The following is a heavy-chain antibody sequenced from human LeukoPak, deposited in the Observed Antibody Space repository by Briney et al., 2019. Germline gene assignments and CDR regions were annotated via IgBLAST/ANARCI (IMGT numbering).Heavy chain of an antibody. D-gene: IGHD4-11*01. J-gene: IGHJ5*02. CDR3: ARVGVSNYPYNWFDP. CDR2: INPSGGST. V-gene: IGHV1-46*01. Sequence: ASVKVSCKASGYTFTTYYMHWVRQAPGQGLEWMGIINPSGGSTSYAQKFQGRVTMTRDTSTSTVYMELSSLRSEDTAVYYCARVGVSNYPYNWFDPWGQGTLVTLSS. CDR1: GYTFTTYY.